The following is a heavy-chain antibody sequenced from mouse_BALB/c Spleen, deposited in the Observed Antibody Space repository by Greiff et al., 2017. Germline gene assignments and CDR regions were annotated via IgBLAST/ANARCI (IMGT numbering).Heavy chain of an antibody. V-gene: IGHV1-82*01. CDR2: IYPGDGDT. Sequence: VQLQESGPELVKPGASVKISCKASGYAFSSSWMNWVKQRPGQGLEWIGRIYPGDGDTNYNGKFKGKATLTADKSSSTAYMQLSSLTSEDSAVYYCARLDYGNYAWFAYWGQGTLVTVSA. J-gene: IGHJ3*01. CDR3: ARLDYGNYAWFAY. CDR1: GYAFSSSW. D-gene: IGHD2-1*01.